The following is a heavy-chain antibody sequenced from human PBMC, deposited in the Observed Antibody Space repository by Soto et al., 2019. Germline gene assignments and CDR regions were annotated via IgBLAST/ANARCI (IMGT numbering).Heavy chain of an antibody. CDR3: GDFSGGCPT. D-gene: IGHD6-19*01. Sequence: RGSFILSCAASGLIFSSCSMNWVLQAPGKGLEWVSSISSSSSYIYYADSVKGRFTISRDNSKNTLYLQMNSLRAEDTAVYYCGDFSGGCPTWGQGTLVSVSS. CDR1: GLIFSSCS. V-gene: IGHV3-21*01. CDR2: ISSSSSYI. J-gene: IGHJ4*02.